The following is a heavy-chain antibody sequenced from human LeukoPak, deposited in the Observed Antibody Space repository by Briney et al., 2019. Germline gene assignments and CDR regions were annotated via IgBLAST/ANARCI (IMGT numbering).Heavy chain of an antibody. CDR1: GASISSNW. D-gene: IGHD3-22*01. CDR3: ARDRGNYYDSSGPADY. CDR2: IHHSGSA. J-gene: IGHJ4*02. Sequence: PSETLSLTCAVSGASISSNWWNWVRQPPGKGLEWIGEIHHSGSANYNPSLKSRVTISLDTSENHFSLRLSSVTAADTAVYYCARDRGNYYDSSGPADYWGQGTLVTVSS. V-gene: IGHV4-4*02.